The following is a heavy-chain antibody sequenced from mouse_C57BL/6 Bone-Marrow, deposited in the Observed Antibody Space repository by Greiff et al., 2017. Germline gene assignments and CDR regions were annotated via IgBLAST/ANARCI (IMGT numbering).Heavy chain of an antibody. V-gene: IGHV5-17*01. CDR1: GFTFSDYG. D-gene: IGHD2-3*01. Sequence: VTVVESGGGLVKPGGSLKLSCAASGFTFSDYGMHWVRQAPAKGLAWVAYISSGSSTIYSADTVKGRVTISRDNAKNTLFLQLTSLRSEDTAMYYWARGVDDGYYGWYFDVGGTGTTVT. CDR2: ISSGSSTI. J-gene: IGHJ1*03. CDR3: ARGVDDGYYGWYFDV.